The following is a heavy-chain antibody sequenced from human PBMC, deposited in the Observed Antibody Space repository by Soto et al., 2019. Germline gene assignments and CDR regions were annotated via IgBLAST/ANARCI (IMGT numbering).Heavy chain of an antibody. J-gene: IGHJ3*02. CDR1: GSAFTTYA. CDR2: ISFDGTNQ. CDR3: AKIKRPVAGTDAFDI. D-gene: IGHD6-19*01. V-gene: IGHV3-30*18. Sequence: QGQLVESGGGVVQPGESLRLTCEDSGSAFTTYAIHWVRQAPGKGLEWVAGISFDGTNQYYADAVEGRFTLSRIKSRTTMYLQMSSLTAEDTAVYYCAKIKRPVAGTDAFDIWGQGTMVTVSS.